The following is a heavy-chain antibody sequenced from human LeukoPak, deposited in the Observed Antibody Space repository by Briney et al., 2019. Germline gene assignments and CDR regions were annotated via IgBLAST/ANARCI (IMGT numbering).Heavy chain of an antibody. CDR3: AKGRSSSSRGSFNY. CDR2: ISGSGGGT. D-gene: IGHD6-13*01. J-gene: IGHJ4*02. CDR1: GFIFSSYA. V-gene: IGHV3-23*01. Sequence: PGGSLRLSCAASGFIFSSYAMSWVRQAPGKGLEWVSTISGSGGGTYYADSVKGRFTISRDDSKNTLHLQMNSLRAEDTAVYYCAKGRSSSSRGSFNYWGQGTLVTVSS.